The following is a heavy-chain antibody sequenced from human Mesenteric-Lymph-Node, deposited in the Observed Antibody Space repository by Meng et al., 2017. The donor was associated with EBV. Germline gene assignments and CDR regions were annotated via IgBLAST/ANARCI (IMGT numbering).Heavy chain of an antibody. V-gene: IGHV4-34*01. Sequence: QVQLRQWGAGLLKPSETLSLTCAVYGGSFSTFYWSWIRQPPGKGLEWIGEINHSGNTNYNPSLKSRVTISVDTSKNQFSLRLTSVTAADTAVYYCARVGEADSGDYPNENSWGQGTLVTVSS. D-gene: IGHD4-17*01. J-gene: IGHJ4*02. CDR2: INHSGNT. CDR3: ARVGEADSGDYPNENS. CDR1: GGSFSTFY.